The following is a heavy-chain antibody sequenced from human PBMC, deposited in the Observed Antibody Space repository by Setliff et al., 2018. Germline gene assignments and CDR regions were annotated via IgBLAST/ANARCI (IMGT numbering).Heavy chain of an antibody. CDR3: ARSPANGGHDAFDV. Sequence: GGSLRLSCAASGFTLRNYGMHWVRQAPGKGLAWVSSISPYSDYIYYADSVKGRFTISRDNAKNSLYLQMNSLGAEDTAVYFCARSPANGGHDAFDVWGQGTMVTVSS. J-gene: IGHJ3*01. CDR1: GFTLRNYG. D-gene: IGHD6-25*01. CDR2: ISPYSDYI. V-gene: IGHV3-21*06.